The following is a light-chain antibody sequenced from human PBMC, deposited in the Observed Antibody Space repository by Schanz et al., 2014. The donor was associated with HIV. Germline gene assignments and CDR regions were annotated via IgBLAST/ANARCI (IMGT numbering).Light chain of an antibody. V-gene: IGKV3-20*01. CDR3: HQYGNSPWT. CDR1: QNVSSTY. Sequence: EIVLTQSPGTLSLSPGERATLSCRASQNVSSTYLAWYQQKPGQAPRLLIYGASSRATGIPDRFSGSGSGTDFTLTISRLEPEDFAVYHCHQYGNSPWTFGQGTKVEIK. J-gene: IGKJ1*01. CDR2: GAS.